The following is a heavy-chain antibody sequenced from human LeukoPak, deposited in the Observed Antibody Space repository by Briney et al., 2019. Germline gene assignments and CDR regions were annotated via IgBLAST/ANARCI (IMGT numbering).Heavy chain of an antibody. CDR1: GFSFSTYG. D-gene: IGHD6-19*01. Sequence: GGSLRLSCAASGFSFSTYGMYWVRQAPGKGLEWVSFVRFDGGNKYYADSVKGRFTISRDNSKNTLYLQMNSLRAEDTAVYYCAKEAVASIDCWGQGPLVTVSS. CDR2: VRFDGGNK. V-gene: IGHV3-30*02. CDR3: AKEAVASIDC. J-gene: IGHJ4*02.